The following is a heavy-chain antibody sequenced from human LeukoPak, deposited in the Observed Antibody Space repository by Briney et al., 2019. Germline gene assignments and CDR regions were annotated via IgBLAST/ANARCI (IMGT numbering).Heavy chain of an antibody. D-gene: IGHD5-18*01. CDR1: GGSISSGDYY. Sequence: PSETLSPTCTVSGGSISSGDYYWSWIRQPPGKGLEWIGYIYYSGSTYYNPSLKSRVTISVDTSKNQFSLKLSSVTDADTAVYYCARADVDTAMVDYWGQGTLVTVSS. CDR3: ARADVDTAMVDY. CDR2: IYYSGST. V-gene: IGHV4-30-4*08. J-gene: IGHJ4*02.